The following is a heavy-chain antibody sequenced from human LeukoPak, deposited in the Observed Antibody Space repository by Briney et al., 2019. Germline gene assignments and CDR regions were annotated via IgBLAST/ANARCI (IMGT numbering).Heavy chain of an antibody. D-gene: IGHD3-22*01. V-gene: IGHV1-69*05. CDR1: GGTFSSYA. J-gene: IGHJ4*02. Sequence: ASVKVSCKASGGTFSSYAISWVRQAPGQGLEWMGGIIPIFGTANYAQKFQGRVTMTRDTSTSTVYMELSSLRSEDTAVYYCARDNRYYDSSGYYYLDYWGQGTLVTVSS. CDR3: ARDNRYYDSSGYYYLDY. CDR2: IIPIFGTA.